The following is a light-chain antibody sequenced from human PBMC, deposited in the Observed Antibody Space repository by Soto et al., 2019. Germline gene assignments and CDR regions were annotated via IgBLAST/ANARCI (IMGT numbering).Light chain of an antibody. V-gene: IGKV3-20*01. CDR1: QSVSSSY. CDR2: GAS. Sequence: EIVLTQSPGTLSFSPGERATLSCMASQSVSSSYLAWYQQKPGQAPRLLIYGASNRATGIPDRFSGSGSGTDFTLTISRLQHEDFASYYCQKTYIIPRKCGQGTKGDIK. CDR3: QKTYIIPRK. J-gene: IGKJ1*01.